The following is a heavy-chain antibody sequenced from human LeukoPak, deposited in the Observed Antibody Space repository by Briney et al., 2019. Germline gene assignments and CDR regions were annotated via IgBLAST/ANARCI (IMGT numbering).Heavy chain of an antibody. J-gene: IGHJ4*02. Sequence: SETLSLTCTVSGGSISNYYWSWMRQPPGKGLEWVGYIYNSVTTNYNPSLKSRVTISLDTSKNQFSLKLYSVTAADTAVYYCVRDSGSTWTLADYWGQGTLVTVSS. D-gene: IGHD6-13*01. V-gene: IGHV4-59*01. CDR2: IYNSVTT. CDR3: VRDSGSTWTLADY. CDR1: GGSISNYY.